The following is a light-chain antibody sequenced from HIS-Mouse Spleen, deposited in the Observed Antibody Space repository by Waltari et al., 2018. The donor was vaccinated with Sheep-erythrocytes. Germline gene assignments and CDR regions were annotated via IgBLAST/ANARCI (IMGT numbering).Light chain of an antibody. CDR1: SLRSYY. J-gene: IGLJ2*01. Sequence: SSELTRDPAVSVVLGQTVRITCQGDSLRSYYASWYQQKPGQAPVLVIYGKNNRPSGSPDRFSGSSSGNTASLTSTGAQAEDEADYYCNSRDSSGNHVVFGGGTKLTVL. V-gene: IGLV3-19*01. CDR3: NSRDSSGNHVV. CDR2: GKN.